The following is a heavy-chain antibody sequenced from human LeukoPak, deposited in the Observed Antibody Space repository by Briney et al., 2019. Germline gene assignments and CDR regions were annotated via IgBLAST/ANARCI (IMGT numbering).Heavy chain of an antibody. CDR1: GGSFSGYY. J-gene: IGHJ4*02. CDR3: ARGSPKLGYCSSTSCSVFDY. V-gene: IGHV4-34*01. D-gene: IGHD2-2*01. CDR2: INHSGST. Sequence: PSETLSLTCAVYGGSFSGYYWSWIRQPPGKGLEWIGEINHSGSTNYNLSLKSRVTISVDTSKNQFSLKLSSVTAADTAVYYCARGSPKLGYCSSTSCSVFDYWGQGTLVTVSS.